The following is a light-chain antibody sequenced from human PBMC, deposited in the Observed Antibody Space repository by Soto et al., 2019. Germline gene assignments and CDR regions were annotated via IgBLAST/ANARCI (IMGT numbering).Light chain of an antibody. CDR3: QQYGSSPPFT. CDR1: QSVSSSY. CDR2: GAS. Sequence: ELVLTQSPGTLSLSPGERATLSCRASQSVSSSYLAWYQQKPGQAPRLLIYGASNRATGIPDRFSGSGSGTDFTLTISRLEPKDFAVYFCQQYGSSPPFTFGQGTKVEIK. J-gene: IGKJ2*01. V-gene: IGKV3-20*01.